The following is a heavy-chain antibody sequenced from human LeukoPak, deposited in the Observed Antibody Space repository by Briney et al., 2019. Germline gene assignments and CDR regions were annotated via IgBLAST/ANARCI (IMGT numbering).Heavy chain of an antibody. CDR3: ARGRVSSSTWYSTYYYYFYMDV. J-gene: IGHJ6*03. CDR2: IYHSGST. V-gene: IGHV4-38-2*02. Sequence: SETLSLTCTVSGGSISSGYYWGWIRQPPGKGLEWIGSIYHSGSTYYNPSLNGRVSISRDTSKNLFSLRLRSVTAADTAVYFCARGRVSSSTWYSTYYYYFYMDVWGKGTTVTVSS. D-gene: IGHD1-1*01. CDR1: GGSISSGYY.